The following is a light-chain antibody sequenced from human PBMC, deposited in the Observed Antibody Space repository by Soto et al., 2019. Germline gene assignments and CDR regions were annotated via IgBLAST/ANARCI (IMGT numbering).Light chain of an antibody. CDR1: QSVSGY. CDR3: QQRAT. V-gene: IGKV3-11*01. Sequence: EIVLTQSPATLSLSPGERATLSCRASQSVSGYLAWYQQRPGQAPRLLIHDTSNRATGIPARFSGGGSGTDFTLTISSLEPEDFAVYYCQQRATFGQGTRLEIK. J-gene: IGKJ5*01. CDR2: DTS.